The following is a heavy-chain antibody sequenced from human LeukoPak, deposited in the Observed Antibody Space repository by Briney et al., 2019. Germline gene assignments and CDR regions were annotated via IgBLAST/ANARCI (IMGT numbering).Heavy chain of an antibody. CDR2: IKQDGSDK. CDR1: GFTFSSSL. J-gene: IGHJ2*01. V-gene: IGHV3-7*01. CDR3: ARLRSRDWFFDL. Sequence: GGSLRLSCAASGFTFSSSLMTWVRQAPGKGLEWVANIKQDGSDKYYVDSVRGRFTISRDNARNSLYLQMNSLRAEDTAVYYCARLRSRDWFFDLWGRGTLVTVSS.